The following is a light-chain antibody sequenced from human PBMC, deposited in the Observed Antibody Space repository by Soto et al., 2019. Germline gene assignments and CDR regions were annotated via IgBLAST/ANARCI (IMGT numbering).Light chain of an antibody. CDR2: STD. CDR1: TGAVTSSSY. CDR3: LLYFGGTGV. Sequence: QAVVTQEASLTVSPGGTVTLTCASSTGAVTSSSYPIWFQQKPGQAPRALIYSTDNKHSWTPDRFSGSLLGAKAALTLSAVQPEDEADYYCLLYFGGTGVFGGGTKLTVL. V-gene: IGLV7-43*01. J-gene: IGLJ3*02.